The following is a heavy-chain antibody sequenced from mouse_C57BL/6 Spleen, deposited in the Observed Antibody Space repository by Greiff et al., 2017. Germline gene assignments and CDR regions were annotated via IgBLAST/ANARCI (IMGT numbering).Heavy chain of an antibody. D-gene: IGHD2-1*01. CDR3: ASVGNHYAMDY. CDR1: GFTFSDYG. CDR2: ISSGSSTS. Sequence: EVQRVEPGGGLVKPGGSLKLSCAASGFTFSDYGMHWVRQAPEQGLEWVAYISSGSSTSYYTDTVKGRCTISRDNDKNTLCLQMTSLRSEDTAMYFCASVGNHYAMDYWGQGTSVTVSS. V-gene: IGHV5-17*01. J-gene: IGHJ4*01.